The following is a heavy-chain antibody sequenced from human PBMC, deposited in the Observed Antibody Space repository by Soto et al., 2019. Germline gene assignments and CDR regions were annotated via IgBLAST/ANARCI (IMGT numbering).Heavy chain of an antibody. D-gene: IGHD6-13*01. J-gene: IGHJ4*02. CDR3: AKDIGGWQQLVEGLDY. Sequence: GGSLRLSCAASGFTFDDYAMHWVRQAPGKGLEWVSGISWNSGSIGYADSVKGRFTISRDNAKNSLYLQMNSLRAEDTALYYCAKDIGGWQQLVEGLDYWGQGTLVTVSS. V-gene: IGHV3-9*01. CDR2: ISWNSGSI. CDR1: GFTFDDYA.